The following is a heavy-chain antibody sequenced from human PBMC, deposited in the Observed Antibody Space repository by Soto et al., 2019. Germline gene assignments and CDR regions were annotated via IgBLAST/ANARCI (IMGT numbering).Heavy chain of an antibody. CDR3: ARDYLIVENYYYYYGMDV. V-gene: IGHV1-69*06. Sequence: QVQLVQSGAEVKKPGSSVKVSCKASGGTFSSYAISWVRQAPGQGLEWMGGIIPIFGTANYAQKFQGRVTITADKSTNTAYMELSSLRSEDTAVYYCARDYLIVENYYYYYGMDVWGQGTTVTVSS. CDR1: GGTFSSYA. CDR2: IIPIFGTA. D-gene: IGHD1-26*01. J-gene: IGHJ6*02.